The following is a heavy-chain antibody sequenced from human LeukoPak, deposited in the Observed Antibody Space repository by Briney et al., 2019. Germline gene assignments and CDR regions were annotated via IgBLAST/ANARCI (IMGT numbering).Heavy chain of an antibody. D-gene: IGHD6-13*01. CDR3: AREGGTRYSSSWYQVFYYYYYGMDV. V-gene: IGHV1-18*01. CDR2: ISAYNGNT. J-gene: IGHJ6*02. CDR1: GYTFTSYG. Sequence: ASMKVSCKASGYTFTSYGISWVRQAPGQGLERMGWISAYNGNTNYAQKLQGRVTMTTDTSTSTAYMELRSLRSDDTAVYYCAREGGTRYSSSWYQVFYYYYYGMDVWGQGTTVTVSS.